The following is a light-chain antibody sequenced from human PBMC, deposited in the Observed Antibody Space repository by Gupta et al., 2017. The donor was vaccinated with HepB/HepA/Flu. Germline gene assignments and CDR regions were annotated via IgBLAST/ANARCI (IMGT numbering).Light chain of an antibody. CDR2: LAS. J-gene: IGKJ4*01. CDR3: QQYYSSPPT. Sequence: DIVMTQSPDSLAASLGDRATINCKSSQSVLYSSNNKNYLAWYLQKPGHPPKLLIYLASTLESGVPDRFSGSCSGTDFTLAISSLQAEDVAVYYCQQYYSSPPTFGGGTKVEIK. CDR1: QSVLYSSNNKNY. V-gene: IGKV4-1*01.